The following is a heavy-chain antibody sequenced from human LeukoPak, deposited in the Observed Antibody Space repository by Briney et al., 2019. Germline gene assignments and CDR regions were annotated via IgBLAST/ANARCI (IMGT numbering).Heavy chain of an antibody. CDR3: ARKLHYGSGTSFDY. D-gene: IGHD3-10*01. CDR1: GYTFSNFG. V-gene: IGHV1-18*01. CDR2: ISAYLGNT. Sequence: ASVKVSCKASGYTFSNFGITWVRQAPGQGLEWMGWISAYLGNTNYAQKFQGRVTMTTDTSTSTAYLELRSLSSADTAVYYCARKLHYGSGTSFDYWGQGSLVTVSS. J-gene: IGHJ4*02.